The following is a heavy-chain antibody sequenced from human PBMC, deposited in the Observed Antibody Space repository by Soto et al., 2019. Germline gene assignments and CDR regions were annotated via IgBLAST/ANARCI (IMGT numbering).Heavy chain of an antibody. CDR3: ASWRWDRGYDSDY. V-gene: IGHV1-69*02. Sequence: QVQLVQSGAEVKKPGSSVKVSCKASGGTFSIYTISWVRQAPGQGLEWMGRIIPILGIANYAQKFQGRVTITADKSTSTAYMELSSLRSEDTAVYYCASWRWDRGYDSDYWGQGTLVTVSS. CDR1: GGTFSIYT. CDR2: IIPILGIA. J-gene: IGHJ4*02. D-gene: IGHD5-12*01.